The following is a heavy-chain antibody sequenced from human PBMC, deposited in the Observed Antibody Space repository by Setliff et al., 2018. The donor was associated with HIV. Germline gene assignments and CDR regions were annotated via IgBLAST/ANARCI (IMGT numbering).Heavy chain of an antibody. CDR3: ASAKGLNF. Sequence: GGSLRLSCAASGFTFSNYWMSWVRQTPGKGLEWVANIKQDGSDKFYVDSVRGRFTVSRDNAKNSVFLQMNNLRVEDTAVYYCASAKGLNFWGQGAQVTVSS. CDR2: IKQDGSDK. V-gene: IGHV3-7*01. CDR1: GFTFSNYW. J-gene: IGHJ4*02.